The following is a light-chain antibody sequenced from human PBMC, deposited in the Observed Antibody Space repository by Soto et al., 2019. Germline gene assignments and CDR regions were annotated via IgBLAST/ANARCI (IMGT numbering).Light chain of an antibody. CDR3: QQYNNWPPYT. CDR2: GAS. J-gene: IGKJ2*01. Sequence: EIVMTQSPATLSVSLGERATLSCRASQSVSSNLAWYQQKPGQAPRLLIYGASTRATGIAARFSGSGSGTEFTLTISSLQSEDFALYYCQQYNNWPPYTFGQGTKLEIK. CDR1: QSVSSN. V-gene: IGKV3-15*01.